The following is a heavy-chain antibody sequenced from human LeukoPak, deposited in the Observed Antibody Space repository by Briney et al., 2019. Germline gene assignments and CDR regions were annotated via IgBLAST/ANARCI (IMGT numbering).Heavy chain of an antibody. CDR1: GGSISSSSSY. Sequence: PSETLSLTCTVSGGSISSSSSYWGWIRQPPGKGLKWIGNIYYSGSTYYNPSLKSRVTMSVDTSKNQFSLKLNSVTAADTGIYYCARHSRSAYTGYENAFDIWGQGTMVTVSS. V-gene: IGHV4-39*01. D-gene: IGHD5-12*01. CDR3: ARHSRSAYTGYENAFDI. CDR2: IYYSGST. J-gene: IGHJ3*02.